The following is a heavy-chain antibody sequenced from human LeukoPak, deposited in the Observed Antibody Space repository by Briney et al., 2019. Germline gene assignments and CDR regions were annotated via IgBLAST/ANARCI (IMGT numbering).Heavy chain of an antibody. Sequence: ASVKVSCKASGYTFTINYIHWVRQAPGQGLEWMGMIYPRDGSTSYAQKFQGRVTVTRDTSTSTVHMELSGLRSEDTAVYYCARVQEGFDYWGQGTLVTVSS. CDR1: GYTFTINY. CDR2: IYPRDGST. V-gene: IGHV1-46*01. J-gene: IGHJ4*02. CDR3: ARVQEGFDY.